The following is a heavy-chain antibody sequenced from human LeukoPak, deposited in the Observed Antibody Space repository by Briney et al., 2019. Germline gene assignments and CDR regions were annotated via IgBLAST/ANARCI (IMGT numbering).Heavy chain of an antibody. J-gene: IGHJ5*02. CDR1: GFSFTSFW. V-gene: IGHV3-7*01. CDR3: ARDRVTMIA. D-gene: IGHD3-22*01. CDR2: INQDGSEI. Sequence: GDSLRLSCAASGFSFTSFWMTWVRQAPGKGLERVANINQDGSEIYSVGSVKGRFTISRDNAKNSVYLQMNSLRPEDTGVYYCARDRVTMIAWGQGTQVTVSP.